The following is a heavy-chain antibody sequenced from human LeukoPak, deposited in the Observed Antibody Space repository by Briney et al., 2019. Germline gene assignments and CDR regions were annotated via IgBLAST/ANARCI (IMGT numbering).Heavy chain of an antibody. J-gene: IGHJ5*02. CDR3: ARGGLPGIAAAGNNWFDP. Sequence: SVKVSCKASGGTFSSYAISWVRQAPGQGLEWMGGIIPIFGTANYAQKFQGRVTITADESTSTAYRELSSLRSEDTAVYYCARGGLPGIAAAGNNWFDPWGQGTLVTDSS. D-gene: IGHD6-13*01. V-gene: IGHV1-69*13. CDR1: GGTFSSYA. CDR2: IIPIFGTA.